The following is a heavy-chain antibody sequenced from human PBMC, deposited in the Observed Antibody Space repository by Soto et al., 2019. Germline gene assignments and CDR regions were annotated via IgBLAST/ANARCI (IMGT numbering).Heavy chain of an antibody. J-gene: IGHJ3*02. CDR2: IYYSGST. Sequence: SETVYLTCTVAGGSVSSDYWSWIRQPPGKGLEWIGYIYYSGSTNYNPSLKSRVTISVDTSKNQFSLKLSSVTAADTAVYYCARVWGGAFGIWGQGTMVT. D-gene: IGHD3-10*01. V-gene: IGHV4-59*02. CDR3: ARVWGGAFGI. CDR1: GGSVSSDY.